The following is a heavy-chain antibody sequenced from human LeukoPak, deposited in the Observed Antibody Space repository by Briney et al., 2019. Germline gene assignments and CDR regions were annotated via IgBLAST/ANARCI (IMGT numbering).Heavy chain of an antibody. J-gene: IGHJ4*02. D-gene: IGHD3-22*01. CDR3: ARVDYDSSGYSDY. V-gene: IGHV4-59*01. Sequence: SETLSLTCTVSGGSISSYYWSWIRQPPGKGLEWIGYIYYSGSTNYNPSLKSRVTMSVDTSKNQFSLKLSSVTAADTAVYYCARVDYDSSGYSDYWGQGTLATVSS. CDR1: GGSISSYY. CDR2: IYYSGST.